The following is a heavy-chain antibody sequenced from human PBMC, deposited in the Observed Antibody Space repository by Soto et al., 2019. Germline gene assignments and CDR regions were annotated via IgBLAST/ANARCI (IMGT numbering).Heavy chain of an antibody. D-gene: IGHD2-15*01. CDR1: GGSISSGGYY. CDR2: IYYSGST. J-gene: IGHJ5*02. Sequence: SETLSLTCTVSGGSISSGGYYWSWIRQHPGKGLEWIGYIYYSGSTYYNPSLKSRVTISVDTSKNQFSLKLSSVTAADTAVYYCARAIQTVVVVAAINWFDPWGQGTLVTVSS. CDR3: ARAIQTVVVVAAINWFDP. V-gene: IGHV4-31*03.